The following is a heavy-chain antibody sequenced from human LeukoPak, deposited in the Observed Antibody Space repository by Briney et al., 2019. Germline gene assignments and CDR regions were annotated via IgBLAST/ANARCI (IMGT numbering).Heavy chain of an antibody. Sequence: GGSLRLSCRASGFTLGDYAMSWFRQAPGKALEWVGFIRSKAYGGTTEYAAPVSGRFTVSRDDSKSIAYLQMNSLKTDDTAVYYCARGFSSNWHGTSDYWGQGTLVTVSS. CDR2: IRSKAYGGTT. J-gene: IGHJ4*02. D-gene: IGHD6-13*01. CDR3: ARGFSSNWHGTSDY. CDR1: GFTLGDYA. V-gene: IGHV3-49*03.